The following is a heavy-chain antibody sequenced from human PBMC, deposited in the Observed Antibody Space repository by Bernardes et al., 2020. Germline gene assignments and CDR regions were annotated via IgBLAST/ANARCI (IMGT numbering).Heavy chain of an antibody. V-gene: IGHV3-43D*04. J-gene: IGHJ4*02. D-gene: IGHD3-10*01. CDR3: ATDMGSSVSRGLDN. CDR2: ISWDGFRT. CDR1: GFIFNDYA. Sequence: AGSLRLSCAASGFIFNDYAMHCVRQAQREGLEWVSFISWDGFRTHYADSVKGRFTISRDNSKNSLYLQMNSLRAEDTAMYYCATDMGSSVSRGLDNWGQGTLVTVSS.